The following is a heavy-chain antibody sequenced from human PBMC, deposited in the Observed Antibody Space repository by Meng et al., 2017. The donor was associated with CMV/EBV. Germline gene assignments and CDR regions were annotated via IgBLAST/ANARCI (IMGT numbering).Heavy chain of an antibody. Sequence: LSLTCAVYGGSFSGYYWSWIRQPPGKGLEWVSVIYSGGSTYYADSVKGRFTISRDNSKNTLYLQMNSLRAEDTAVYYCARSGYSGYAADLTFDYWGQGTLVTVSS. CDR3: ARSGYSGYAADLTFDY. D-gene: IGHD5-12*01. CDR1: GGSFSGYY. V-gene: IGHV3-53*01. CDR2: IYSGGST. J-gene: IGHJ4*02.